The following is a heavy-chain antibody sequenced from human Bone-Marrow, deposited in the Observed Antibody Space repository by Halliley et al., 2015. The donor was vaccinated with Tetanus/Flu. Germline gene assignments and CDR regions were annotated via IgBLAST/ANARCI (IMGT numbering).Heavy chain of an antibody. CDR1: GVTLSNYA. CDR2: ISDSGGST. Sequence: SLRLSCAASGVTLSNYAMSWVRQAPGKGLEWISAISDSGGSTYYADSVRGRFTMSRDNSQNTLYLQMNSLRVEDTAVYYCAKGWGSDYYGYWGQGTLVTVSS. D-gene: IGHD3-16*01. V-gene: IGHV3-23*01. CDR3: AKGWGSDYYGY. J-gene: IGHJ4*02.